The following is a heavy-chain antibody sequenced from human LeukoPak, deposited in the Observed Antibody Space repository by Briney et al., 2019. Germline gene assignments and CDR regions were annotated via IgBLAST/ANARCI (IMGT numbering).Heavy chain of an antibody. CDR3: AKETSSGNFVTIDC. J-gene: IGHJ4*02. CDR2: ISYDGSNK. D-gene: IGHD1-26*01. CDR1: GFTFSSYA. V-gene: IGHV3-30*04. Sequence: GGSLRLSCAASGFTFSSYAMHWVRQAPGKGLEWVAVISYDGSNKYYADSVKGRFTISRDNSKSTLYLQMNSLRADDTAIYYCAKETSSGNFVTIDCWGQGALVTVSS.